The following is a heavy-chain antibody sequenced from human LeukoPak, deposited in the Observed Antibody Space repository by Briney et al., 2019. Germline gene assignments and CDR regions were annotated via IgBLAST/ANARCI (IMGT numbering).Heavy chain of an antibody. CDR2: IYYSGGT. V-gene: IGHV4-59*01. CDR1: GGSINYYY. J-gene: IGHJ4*02. Sequence: SETLSLTCTVSGGSINYYYWMWIRQPPGKGLEWIGYIYYSGGTHYNPSLKSRVTMLVDTSKNQFSLKLTAVTAADTAVYYCAGETPGAGHFDYWGQGSLDTVSS. D-gene: IGHD7-27*01. CDR3: AGETPGAGHFDY.